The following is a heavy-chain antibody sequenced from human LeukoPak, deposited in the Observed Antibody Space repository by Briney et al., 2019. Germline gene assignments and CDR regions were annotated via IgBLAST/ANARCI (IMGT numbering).Heavy chain of an antibody. D-gene: IGHD4-23*01. CDR1: GFTFSTYE. J-gene: IGHJ3*02. Sequence: GGSLRLSCATSGFTFSTYEMDWVRQAPGKGLEWDSYISSSGSIYYTDSVKGRFTISRDNAKNSLYLQMNSLRAEDTAIYYCAREGYGGTSDAFDIWGQGTMVTVSS. V-gene: IGHV3-48*03. CDR3: AREGYGGTSDAFDI. CDR2: ISSSGSI.